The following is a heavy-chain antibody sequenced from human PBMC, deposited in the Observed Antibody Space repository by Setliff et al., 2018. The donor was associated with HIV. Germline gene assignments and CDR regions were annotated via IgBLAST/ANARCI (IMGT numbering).Heavy chain of an antibody. CDR2: IKEDGSEK. CDR1: GFSFSSYW. V-gene: IGHV3-7*01. CDR3: ARDATRGGDMDV. D-gene: IGHD2-15*01. Sequence: GESLKISCAASGFSFSSYWMSWVRQAPGKGLEWVANIKEDGSEKYYVDSVRGRFTISRDNAKNSLYLQMNSLRAGDTAVYYCARDATRGGDMDVWAKGTTVTVSS. J-gene: IGHJ6*03.